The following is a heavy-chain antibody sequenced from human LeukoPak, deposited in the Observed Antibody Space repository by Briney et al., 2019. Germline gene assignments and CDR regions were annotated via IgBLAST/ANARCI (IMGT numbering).Heavy chain of an antibody. CDR3: ARDRYGAFDI. D-gene: IGHD1-1*01. J-gene: IGHJ3*02. CDR2: INPNWGGT. CDR1: GYTFTDYY. V-gene: IGHV1-2*02. Sequence: GSSVKVSCKASGYTFTDYYIHWVRRAPGQGLEWMGWINPNWGGTNYAQNFEGRVTMTLDTSMSTAYMELSGLRSDDTAMYYCARDRYGAFDIWGQGTMVTVSS.